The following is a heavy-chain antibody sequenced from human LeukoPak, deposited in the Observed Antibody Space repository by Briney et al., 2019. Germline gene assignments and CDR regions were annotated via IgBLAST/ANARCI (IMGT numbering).Heavy chain of an antibody. Sequence: PSETLSLTCTVSGGSISSSSAYWGWIRQPPGKGLEWIGSIYYSKNPYYNPSLKSRVTISADTSKNQFSLTLGSVSATDTAVYYCVSPRGFSYGYFDYWGQRTLVTASS. J-gene: IGHJ4*02. CDR1: GGSISSSSAY. V-gene: IGHV4-39*01. CDR3: VSPRGFSYGYFDY. CDR2: IYYSKNP. D-gene: IGHD5-18*01.